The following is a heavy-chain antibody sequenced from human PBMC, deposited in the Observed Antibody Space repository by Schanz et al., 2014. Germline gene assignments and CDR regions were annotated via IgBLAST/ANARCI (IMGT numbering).Heavy chain of an antibody. J-gene: IGHJ4*02. CDR2: ISGSGGST. V-gene: IGHV3-23*04. CDR3: ARGGSGSHYRLDY. D-gene: IGHD1-26*01. CDR1: GFTFSSYA. Sequence: EVHLVESGGGLVQPGGSLRLSCAASGFTFSSYAMSWVRQAPGKGLEWVSAISGSGGSTYYADSVKGRFTVSRDNAENALYLQMNSLRAEDTGLYFCARGGSGSHYRLDYWGQGTLVTVSS.